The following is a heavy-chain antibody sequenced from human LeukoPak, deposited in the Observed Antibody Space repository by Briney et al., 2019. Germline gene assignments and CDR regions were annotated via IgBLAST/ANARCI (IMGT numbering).Heavy chain of an antibody. J-gene: IGHJ4*02. CDR2: INHSGST. CDR1: GGSISSYY. V-gene: IGHV4-34*01. CDR3: ARESEDVLRYFD. Sequence: PSETLSLTCTVSGGSISSYYWSWIRQPPGKGLEWIGEINHSGSTNYNPSLKSRVTISVDTSKNQFSLKLSSVTAADTAVYYCARESEDVLRYFDWSQGTLVTVSS. D-gene: IGHD3-9*01.